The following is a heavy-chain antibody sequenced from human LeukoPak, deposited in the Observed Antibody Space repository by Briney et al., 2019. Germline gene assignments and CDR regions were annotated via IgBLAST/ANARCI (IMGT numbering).Heavy chain of an antibody. CDR3: ARTYYYGSGSYSARYYYMDV. D-gene: IGHD3-10*01. CDR1: GGSFSGYY. CDR2: INHSGST. Sequence: PSETLSLTCAVYGGSFSGYYWSWIRQPPGKGLERIGEINHSGSTNYNPSLKSRVTISVDTSKNQFSLKLSSVTAADTAVYYCARTYYYGSGSYSARYYYMDVWGKGTTVTVSS. V-gene: IGHV4-34*01. J-gene: IGHJ6*03.